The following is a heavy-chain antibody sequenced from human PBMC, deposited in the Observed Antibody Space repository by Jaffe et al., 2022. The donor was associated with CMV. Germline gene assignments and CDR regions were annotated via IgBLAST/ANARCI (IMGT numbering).Heavy chain of an antibody. CDR3: AAVLTGGDYFHY. J-gene: IGHJ4*02. CDR1: GGSVSSGIYS. D-gene: IGHD3-10*01. Sequence: QVQLQESGPGLVKASETLSLTCHVSGGSVSSGIYSWHWIRQSPGKGLEWIASVSHSRKTNYNPSLKGRLTIRVDTSRSQFSLEILSVTTADTAVYYCAAVLTGGDYFHYWGQGSPVTVAS. V-gene: IGHV4-61*01. CDR2: VSHSRKT.